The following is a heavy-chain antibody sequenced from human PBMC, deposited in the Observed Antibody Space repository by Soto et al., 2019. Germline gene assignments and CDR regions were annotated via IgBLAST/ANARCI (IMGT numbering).Heavy chain of an antibody. Sequence: QVQLVQSGTEVKKPGASVKVSCQASGYTYTSYGISWVRQAPGQGLEWMGWISAYNGNTNYAQKFRDRVTMTTDTSTSTAYMELRSLRSDDTDVYYCARDRGSGWFVYWGQGTLATVSS. V-gene: IGHV1-18*01. J-gene: IGHJ4*02. CDR2: ISAYNGNT. D-gene: IGHD6-19*01. CDR3: ARDRGSGWFVY. CDR1: GYTYTSYG.